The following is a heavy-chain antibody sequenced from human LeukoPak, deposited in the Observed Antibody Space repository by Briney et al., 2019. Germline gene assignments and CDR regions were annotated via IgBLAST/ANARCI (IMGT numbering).Heavy chain of an antibody. CDR1: GGSVSSGSYY. CDR3: ARHWDIVPTWGRWFGP. V-gene: IGHV4-61*01. CDR2: IYYSGST. J-gene: IGHJ5*02. D-gene: IGHD5-12*01. Sequence: SETLSLTCTVSGGSVSSGSYYWSWIRQPPGKGLEWIGYIYYSGSTNYNPSLKSRVTISVDTSKNQFSLKLSSVTAADTAVYYCARHWDIVPTWGRWFGPWGQGTLVTVS.